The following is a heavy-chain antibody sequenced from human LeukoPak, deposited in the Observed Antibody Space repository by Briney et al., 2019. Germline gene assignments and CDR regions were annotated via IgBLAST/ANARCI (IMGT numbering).Heavy chain of an antibody. D-gene: IGHD3-3*01. CDR1: GGSFSDYS. Sequence: PSETLSLTSTVYGGSFSDYSWSSIRQPPGKGLDWIGEVSHGGTTNYNPSLESRVTISIDTSTSQFSLNLKSVTAADSGVYYCARDGIAVFGVITGNYYYMDVWGKGTTVTVSS. V-gene: IGHV4-34*01. CDR2: VSHGGTT. J-gene: IGHJ6*03. CDR3: ARDGIAVFGVITGNYYYMDV.